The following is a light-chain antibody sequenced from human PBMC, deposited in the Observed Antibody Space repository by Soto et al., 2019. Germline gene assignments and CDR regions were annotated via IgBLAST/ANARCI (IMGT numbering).Light chain of an antibody. CDR3: SSYTSSSTLV. Sequence: QSALTQPASVSGSPGHSITISCTGTSSDVGGYNYVSWYQQHPGKAPKLMIYDVSNRPSGVSNRFSGSKSGNTACLTISGLQAEDEADYYCSSYTSSSTLVFGTGTKVNVL. J-gene: IGLJ1*01. V-gene: IGLV2-14*01. CDR1: SSDVGGYNY. CDR2: DVS.